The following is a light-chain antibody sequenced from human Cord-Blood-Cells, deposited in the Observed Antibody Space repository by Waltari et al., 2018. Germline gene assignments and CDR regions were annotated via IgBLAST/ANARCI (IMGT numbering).Light chain of an antibody. CDR1: SRDVGGYNY. CDR2: DVS. Sequence: QSALTQPASGSGSPGQSITISCTGTSRDVGGYNYVSWSQQHPGKAPKLMIYDVSNRPPGVSNRFCGSKSGNTASLTISELQAEDEADYYCSSYTSSSTVFGGGTKLTVV. J-gene: IGLJ2*01. CDR3: SSYTSSSTV. V-gene: IGLV2-14*01.